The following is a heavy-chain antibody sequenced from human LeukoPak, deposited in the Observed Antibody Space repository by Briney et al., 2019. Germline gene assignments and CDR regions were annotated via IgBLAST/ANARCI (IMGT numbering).Heavy chain of an antibody. CDR2: ISGSSSYI. CDR3: ARAFASSRWSFAFEI. CDR1: GFTFSSYC. V-gene: IGHV3-21*01. J-gene: IGHJ3*02. Sequence: GGSMTLSSAVSGFTFSSYCMNWVRQAPGKGLEWVSSISGSSSYIYYADSGKDRFTIARDTAKMSLYMQMTSVRAEDTAVYYCARAFASSRWSFAFEIWGQGVIVTASS. D-gene: IGHD6-19*01.